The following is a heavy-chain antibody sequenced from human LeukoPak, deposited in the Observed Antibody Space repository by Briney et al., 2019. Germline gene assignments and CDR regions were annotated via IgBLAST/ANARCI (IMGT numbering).Heavy chain of an antibody. CDR3: VSCGLRSNWFDP. D-gene: IGHD3-3*01. V-gene: IGHV4-34*01. CDR2: INHSGST. Sequence: SETLSLTCAVYGGSFSGYYWSWIRQPPGKGLEWIGEINHSGSTNYNPSLKSRVTISVDTSKNQFSQKLSSVTAADTAVYYCVSCGLRSNWFDPWGQGTLVTVSS. J-gene: IGHJ5*02. CDR1: GGSFSGYY.